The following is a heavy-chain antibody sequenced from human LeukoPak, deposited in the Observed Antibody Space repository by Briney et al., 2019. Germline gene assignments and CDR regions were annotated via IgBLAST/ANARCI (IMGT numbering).Heavy chain of an antibody. D-gene: IGHD3-3*01. CDR2: INAGNGNT. V-gene: IGHV1-3*01. J-gene: IGHJ4*02. CDR3: ASGFLEWSLDY. Sequence: GSSVKVSCKASGGTFSSYAISWVRQAPGQRLEWMGWINAGNGNTKYSQKFQGRVTITRDTSASTAYMELSSLRSEDTAVYYCASGFLEWSLDYWGQGTLVTVSS. CDR1: GGTFSSYA.